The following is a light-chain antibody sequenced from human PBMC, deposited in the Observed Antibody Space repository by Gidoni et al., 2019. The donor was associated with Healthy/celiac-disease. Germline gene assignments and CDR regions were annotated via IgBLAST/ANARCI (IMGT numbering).Light chain of an antibody. CDR2: DAS. J-gene: IGKJ2*01. V-gene: IGKV3-11*01. CDR3: QQRSNWPPYT. Sequence: EIVLTQSPATLSLSPGERATRSCRASQSVPSYLAWYQQKPGQAPRLLIYDASNRATGIPARFSGSGSGTDFTLTISSLEPEDFAVYYCQQRSNWPPYTFGQGTKLEIK. CDR1: QSVPSY.